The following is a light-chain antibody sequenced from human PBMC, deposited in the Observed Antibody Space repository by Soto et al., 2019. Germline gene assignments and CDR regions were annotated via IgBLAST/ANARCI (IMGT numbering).Light chain of an antibody. CDR1: TSDVGGYNY. CDR2: EVT. Sequence: QSALTQPASVSGSLGQSITISCTGTTSDVGGYNYVSWYQQHPGKAPILMIYEVTNRPSGVSNRFSGSKSGNTASLTISGLQVEDEADYFCGSYTGSITYVFGTGTKVTVL. J-gene: IGLJ1*01. CDR3: GSYTGSITYV. V-gene: IGLV2-14*01.